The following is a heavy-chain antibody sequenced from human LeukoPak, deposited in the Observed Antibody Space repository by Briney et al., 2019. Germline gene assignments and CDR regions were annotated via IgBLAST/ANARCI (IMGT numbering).Heavy chain of an antibody. CDR1: GFTFSSYA. J-gene: IGHJ4*02. V-gene: IGHV3-7*01. CDR3: AREQDDVLRYFDWLPEDY. D-gene: IGHD3-9*01. Sequence: GGSLRLSCAASGFTFSSYAMSWVRQAPGKGLEWVANIKQDGSEKYYVDSVKGRFTISRDNAKNSLYLQMNSLRAEDTAVYYCAREQDDVLRYFDWLPEDYWGQGTLVTVSS. CDR2: IKQDGSEK.